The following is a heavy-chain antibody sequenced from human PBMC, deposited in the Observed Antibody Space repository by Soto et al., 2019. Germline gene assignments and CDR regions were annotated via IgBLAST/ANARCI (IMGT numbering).Heavy chain of an antibody. CDR3: ARELNTDPTAYYSFAY. D-gene: IGHD3-9*01. Sequence: QVQLVQSGPEVTMPGASVKVSCKTSGYTFTAYGLAWLRQAPGQRPEWLGWVGTPNANTNYAEKFQGRVTMTSDRSTTTTYMELRSLRSDDTAVYYCARELNTDPTAYYSFAYWGQGTLVTVSS. V-gene: IGHV1-18*01. J-gene: IGHJ4*02. CDR2: VGTPNANT. CDR1: GYTFTAYG.